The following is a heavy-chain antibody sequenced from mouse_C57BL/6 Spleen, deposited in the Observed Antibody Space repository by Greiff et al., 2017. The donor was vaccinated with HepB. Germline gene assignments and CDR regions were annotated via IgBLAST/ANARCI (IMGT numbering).Heavy chain of an antibody. D-gene: IGHD1-1*01. CDR2: IDPETGGT. V-gene: IGHV1-15*01. CDR1: GYTFTDYE. CDR3: TRKGLTTTYFDV. J-gene: IGHJ1*03. Sequence: VQLQQSGAELVRPGASVTLSCKASGYTFTDYEMHWVEQTPVHGLEWIGAIDPETGGTAYNQKFKGKAILTADKSSSTAYMEPRSLTSEDSAVYYCTRKGLTTTYFDVWGTGTTVTVSS.